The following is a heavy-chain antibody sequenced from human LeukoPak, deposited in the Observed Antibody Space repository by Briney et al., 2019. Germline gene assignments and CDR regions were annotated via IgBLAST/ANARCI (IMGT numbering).Heavy chain of an antibody. D-gene: IGHD2-2*01. V-gene: IGHV4-39*07. CDR1: GGSISSSSYY. J-gene: IGHJ5*02. CDR2: IYYSGST. Sequence: PSETLSLTCTVSGGSISSSSYYWGWIRQPPGKGLEWFGSIYYSGSTYYNPSLKSRVTISVDTSKNQFSLKLSSVTAADTDVYYCARVVPPATDWFDPWGQGTLVTVSS. CDR3: ARVVPPATDWFDP.